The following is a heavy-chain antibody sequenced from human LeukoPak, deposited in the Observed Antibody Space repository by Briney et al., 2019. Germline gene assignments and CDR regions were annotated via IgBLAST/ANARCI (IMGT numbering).Heavy chain of an antibody. Sequence: GGSLRLSCEASGFTFNNYVMNWVRQAPGKGLQWVSAISGSGGSTYYADSVKGRFTISRDNSKNTLYLQMNSLRAEDTAVYYCAKDHSSGWPDCFDYWGQGALVTVSS. D-gene: IGHD6-19*01. J-gene: IGHJ4*02. CDR3: AKDHSSGWPDCFDY. V-gene: IGHV3-23*01. CDR1: GFTFNNYV. CDR2: ISGSGGST.